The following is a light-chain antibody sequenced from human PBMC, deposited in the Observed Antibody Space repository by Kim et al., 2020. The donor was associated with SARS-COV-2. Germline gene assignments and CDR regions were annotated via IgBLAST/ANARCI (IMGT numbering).Light chain of an antibody. Sequence: EIVLTQSPATLSLSPGERATLSCRASQSISTYLAWYQQKPGQPPRLLIFDAFNKATGVPARFSGSGSGTDFTLTISSLEPEDFAVYYCQQRSDWLTFGGGTKVDIK. J-gene: IGKJ4*01. CDR2: DAF. CDR3: QQRSDWLT. CDR1: QSISTY. V-gene: IGKV3-11*01.